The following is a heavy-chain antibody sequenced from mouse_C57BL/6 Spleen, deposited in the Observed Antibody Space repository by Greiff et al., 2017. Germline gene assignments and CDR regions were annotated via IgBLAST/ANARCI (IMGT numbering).Heavy chain of an antibody. Sequence: QVQLQQSGAELVKPGASVKISCKASGYAFSSYWMNWVKQRPGKGLEWIGQIYPGDGDTNYNGKFKGKATLTADKSSSTAYMQLISLTSVDSAVYFCSRKGDYYGSVFDYWGQGTTLTVSS. V-gene: IGHV1-80*01. CDR3: SRKGDYYGSVFDY. CDR1: GYAFSSYW. CDR2: IYPGDGDT. J-gene: IGHJ2*01. D-gene: IGHD1-1*01.